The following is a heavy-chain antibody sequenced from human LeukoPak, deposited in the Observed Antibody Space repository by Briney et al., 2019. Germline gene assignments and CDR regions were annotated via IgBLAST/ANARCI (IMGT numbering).Heavy chain of an antibody. D-gene: IGHD2-15*01. CDR1: GFIFNGHW. J-gene: IGHJ4*02. Sequence: GGSLRLSCAASGFIFNGHWMHWGRQAPGKGLMWVSHIIADGSSTNYADSVKGRFTISRDNAKNTLYLQMNSLRAEDTAVYYGTRDVGFCSGGRCFPSGPADYWGQGTLVTVSS. CDR2: IIADGSST. CDR3: TRDVGFCSGGRCFPSGPADY. V-gene: IGHV3-74*01.